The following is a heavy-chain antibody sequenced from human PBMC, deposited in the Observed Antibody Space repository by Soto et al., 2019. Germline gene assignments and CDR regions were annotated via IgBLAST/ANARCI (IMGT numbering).Heavy chain of an antibody. J-gene: IGHJ6*02. V-gene: IGHV3-53*01. Sequence: GGSLRLSCAASGFTVSRNYMSWVRQAAGKGLEWVSVIYSGGSTYYADSVKGRFTISRDNSKNTLYLQMNSLRAEDTAVYYCARAMPGDSYGMDVWGQGTTVTVSS. D-gene: IGHD1-26*01. CDR3: ARAMPGDSYGMDV. CDR2: IYSGGST. CDR1: GFTVSRNY.